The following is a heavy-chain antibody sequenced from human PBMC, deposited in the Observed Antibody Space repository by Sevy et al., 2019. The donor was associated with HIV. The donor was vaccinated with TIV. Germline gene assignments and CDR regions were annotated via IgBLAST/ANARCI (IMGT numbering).Heavy chain of an antibody. J-gene: IGHJ5*02. CDR1: GDSVSSKSAA. D-gene: IGHD6-6*01. V-gene: IGHV6-1*01. CDR3: AREETTSIAAQEWFDP. Sequence: SQTLSLTCAISGDSVSSKSAAWNWFRQCPSRGLEWLGRTYYRSKWYNDYAVSVKSRITINPDTSKNQFSLQLNSVTPEGTAVYYCAREETTSIAAQEWFDPWGQGTLVTVSS. CDR2: TYYRSKWYN.